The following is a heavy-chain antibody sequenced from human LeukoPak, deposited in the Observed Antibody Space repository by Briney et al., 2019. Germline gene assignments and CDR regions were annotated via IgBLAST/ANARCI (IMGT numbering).Heavy chain of an antibody. D-gene: IGHD5-18*01. CDR3: ARDVDTVMPSAYGMDV. CDR1: GGSISSGNYY. Sequence: SETLSLTCTVSGGSISSGNYYWSWIRQPPGKGLEWIGYIYYSGSTYYNPSLKSRVTISVDTSKNQFSLKLSSVTAADTAVYYCARDVDTVMPSAYGMDVWGQGTTVTVSS. V-gene: IGHV4-30-4*01. J-gene: IGHJ6*02. CDR2: IYYSGST.